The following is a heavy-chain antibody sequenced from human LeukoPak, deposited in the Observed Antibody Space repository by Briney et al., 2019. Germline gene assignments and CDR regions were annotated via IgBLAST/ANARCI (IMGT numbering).Heavy chain of an antibody. V-gene: IGHV4-39*02. CDR3: ARNWNYYDSSGLD. J-gene: IGHJ4*02. CDR1: GGSISSSPYY. Sequence: PSETLSLTCTVSGGSISSSPYYWGWIRQPPGKGLEWIGSIYYSGTTHYSPSLESRVTISVDTSKNHFSLKLSSVTAADTAVYYCARNWNYYDSSGLDWGQGTLVTVSS. CDR2: IYYSGTT. D-gene: IGHD3-22*01.